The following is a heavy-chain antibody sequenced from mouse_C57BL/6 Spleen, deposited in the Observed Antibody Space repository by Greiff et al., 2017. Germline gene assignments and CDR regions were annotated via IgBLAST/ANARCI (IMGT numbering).Heavy chain of an antibody. CDR3: ARDDGSYYFDY. J-gene: IGHJ2*01. CDR2: IYPGSGNT. D-gene: IGHD2-3*01. CDR1: GYTFTDYY. V-gene: IGHV1-76*01. Sequence: VQVVESGAELVRPGASVKLSCKASGYTFTDYYINWVKQRPGQGLEWIARIYPGSGNTYYNEKFKGKATLTAEKSSSTAYMQLSSLTSEDSAVYFCARDDGSYYFDYWGQGTTLTVSS.